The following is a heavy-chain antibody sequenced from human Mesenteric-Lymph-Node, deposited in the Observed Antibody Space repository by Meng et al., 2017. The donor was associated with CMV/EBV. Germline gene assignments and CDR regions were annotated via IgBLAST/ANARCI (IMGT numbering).Heavy chain of an antibody. D-gene: IGHD3-10*01. J-gene: IGHJ5*02. CDR3: ARDTLTYSYGPGWIDP. Sequence: QGQVQGSGPRLVKPSEPLSLKCTVSGGSISSSWHYWGWIRQPPGKGLEWIGSIFYSGSAHYNPALESRVTISIDKSKNEFFLNLGSVTAADTAMYFCARDTLTYSYGPGWIDPWGQGTLVTVSS. V-gene: IGHV4-39*02. CDR2: IFYSGSA. CDR1: GGSISSSWHY.